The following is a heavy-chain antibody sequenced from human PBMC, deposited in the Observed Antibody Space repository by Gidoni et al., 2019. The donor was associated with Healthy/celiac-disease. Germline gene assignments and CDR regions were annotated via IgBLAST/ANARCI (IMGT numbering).Heavy chain of an antibody. CDR2: ISYDGSNK. Sequence: QVQLVESGGGVVQPGRSLRLSCAASGFTFSSYAMHWVRQAPGKGLEWVAVISYDGSNKYYADSVKGRFTISRDNSKNTLYLQMNSLRAEDTAVYYCARAAQTTVTGNYYYMDVWGKGTTVTVSS. CDR3: ARAAQTTVTGNYYYMDV. V-gene: IGHV3-30*04. D-gene: IGHD4-17*01. J-gene: IGHJ6*03. CDR1: GFTFSSYA.